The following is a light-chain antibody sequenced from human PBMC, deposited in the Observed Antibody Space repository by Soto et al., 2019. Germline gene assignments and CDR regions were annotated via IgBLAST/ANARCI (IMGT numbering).Light chain of an antibody. CDR2: EGT. CDR3: CSYVGASIYV. Sequence: QSVLTQPASVSGSAGQSITISCTGTTSFVGTYNFVSWYQQHPGKAPQALIYEGTKRPSGVSNRFSGSTSGSTASLTISGLQTEDEADYYCCSYVGASIYVFGTGTKVTAL. J-gene: IGLJ1*01. V-gene: IGLV2-23*01. CDR1: TSFVGTYNF.